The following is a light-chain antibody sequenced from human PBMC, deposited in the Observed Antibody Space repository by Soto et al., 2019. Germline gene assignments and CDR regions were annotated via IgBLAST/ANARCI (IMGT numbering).Light chain of an antibody. CDR1: SSDIGAYNY. CDR3: TSYGGRDNLM. CDR2: EVN. V-gene: IGLV2-8*01. Sequence: QSVLTQPTSASGSPGQSVTISCTGTSSDIGAYNYVSWFQQHPGEAPKLIISEVNKRPSGVPDRFSGSKSGNTASLTVSGLQAEYEADYYCTSYGGRDNLMFGGGTKVTVL. J-gene: IGLJ3*02.